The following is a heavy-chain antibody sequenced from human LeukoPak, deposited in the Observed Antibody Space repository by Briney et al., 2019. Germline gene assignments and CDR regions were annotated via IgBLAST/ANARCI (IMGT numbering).Heavy chain of an antibody. J-gene: IGHJ4*02. CDR1: GGSFSGYY. D-gene: IGHD3-10*01. Sequence: SETLSLTCAVYGGSFSGYYWSWIRQPPGKGLEWIGEINHRGSTNYNPSLKSRVTISVDTSKNQFSLKLSSVTAADTAVYYCARLITYYYGSGRPHFDYWGQGTLVTVSS. CDR2: INHRGST. CDR3: ARLITYYYGSGRPHFDY. V-gene: IGHV4-34*01.